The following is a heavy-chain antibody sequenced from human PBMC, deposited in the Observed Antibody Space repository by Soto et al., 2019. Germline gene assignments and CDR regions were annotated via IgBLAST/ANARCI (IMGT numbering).Heavy chain of an antibody. V-gene: IGHV3-21*01. CDR1: GFTFSSYS. CDR2: ISSSSSYI. D-gene: IGHD5-12*01. Sequence: EVQLVESGGGLVKPGGSLRLSCAASGFTFSSYSMNWVRQAPGKGLEWVSSISSSSSYIYYADSVKGRFTIARDNAQNSLYLQMNSLRAEDAAVYYCASAGIVATIGGYWGQGTLVTVFS. CDR3: ASAGIVATIGGY. J-gene: IGHJ4*02.